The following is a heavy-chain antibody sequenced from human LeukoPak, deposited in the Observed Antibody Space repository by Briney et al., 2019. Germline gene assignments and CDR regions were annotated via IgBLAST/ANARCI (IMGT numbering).Heavy chain of an antibody. CDR1: GFTFSNAW. CDR2: IKSKTDGGTT. D-gene: IGHD1-14*01. V-gene: IGHV3-15*01. J-gene: IGHJ4*02. Sequence: GGSLRLSCAASGFTFSNAWMSWVRQAPGRGLEWVGRIKSKTDGGTTDYAAPVKGRFTISRDDSKNTLYLQMNSLKSEDTAVYYCTTELDVRPNHYWGQGTLVTVSS. CDR3: TTELDVRPNHY.